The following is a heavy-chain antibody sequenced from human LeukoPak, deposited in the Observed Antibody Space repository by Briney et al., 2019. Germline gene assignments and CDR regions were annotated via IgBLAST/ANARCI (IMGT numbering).Heavy chain of an antibody. D-gene: IGHD3-16*01. CDR2: INHSGST. CDR1: GGSFSGYY. J-gene: IGHJ3*02. V-gene: IGHV4-34*01. CDR3: ARGGGLQPYDTFGI. Sequence: SETLSLTCAVYGGSFSGYYWSWIRQPPGKGLEWIGEINHSGSTNYNPSLKSRVTISVDTSKNQFSLKLSSVTAADTAVYYCARGGGLQPYDTFGIWGQGTMVTVSS.